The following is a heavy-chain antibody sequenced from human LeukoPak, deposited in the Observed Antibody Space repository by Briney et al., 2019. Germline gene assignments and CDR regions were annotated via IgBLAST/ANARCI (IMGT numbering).Heavy chain of an antibody. V-gene: IGHV4-39*07. J-gene: IGHJ5*02. CDR1: GGSISSSSYY. D-gene: IGHD5-24*01. CDR3: AGGVEMATLLGWFDP. Sequence: SETLSLTCTVSGGSISSSSYYWGWIRQPPGKGLEWIGSIYYSGSTYYNPSLKSRVTISVDTSKNQFSLKLSSVTAADTAVYYCAGGVEMATLLGWFDPWGQGTLVTVSS. CDR2: IYYSGST.